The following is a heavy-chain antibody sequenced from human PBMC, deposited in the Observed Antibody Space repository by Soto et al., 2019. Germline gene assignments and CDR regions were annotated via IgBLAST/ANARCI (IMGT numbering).Heavy chain of an antibody. CDR3: ARANYYYDRSGYLYYFDY. J-gene: IGHJ4*02. D-gene: IGHD3-22*01. CDR2: IYHSGST. CDR1: GGSISTSNL. V-gene: IGHV4-4*02. Sequence: SETLSLTCAVSGGSISTSNLWTWVRQPPGKGLEWIGEIYHSGSTNYNPSLKSRVTISVDKSKNQFSLKLNSVTAADTAVYYWARANYYYDRSGYLYYFDYWGQGTLVTVSS.